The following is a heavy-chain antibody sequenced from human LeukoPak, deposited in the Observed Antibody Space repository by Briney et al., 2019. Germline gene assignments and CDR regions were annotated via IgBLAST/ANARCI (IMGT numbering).Heavy chain of an antibody. D-gene: IGHD3-3*01. J-gene: IGHJ6*03. CDR3: ARDESYDFWSGRNYYYYMDV. CDR1: GFTFGSYA. V-gene: IGHV3-30*01. Sequence: GRSLRLSCAASGFTFGSYAMHWVRQAPGKGLEWVAVISYDGSNKYYADSVKGRFTISRDNSKNTLYLQMNSLRAEDTAVYYCARDESYDFWSGRNYYYYMDVWGKGTTVTVSS. CDR2: ISYDGSNK.